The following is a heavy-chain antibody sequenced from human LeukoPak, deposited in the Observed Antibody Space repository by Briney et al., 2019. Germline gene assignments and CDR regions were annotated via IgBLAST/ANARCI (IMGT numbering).Heavy chain of an antibody. CDR1: GYTFTSYY. Sequence: ASVKVSCKASGYTFTSYYMHWVRQAPGQGLEWVGIINPSGGSTSYAQKFQGRVTMTRDTSTSTVYMELSSLRSEDTAVYYCARDQLPRYSSNPTPLYWGQGTLVTVSS. CDR2: INPSGGST. J-gene: IGHJ4*02. CDR3: ARDQLPRYSSNPTPLY. D-gene: IGHD5-18*01. V-gene: IGHV1-46*01.